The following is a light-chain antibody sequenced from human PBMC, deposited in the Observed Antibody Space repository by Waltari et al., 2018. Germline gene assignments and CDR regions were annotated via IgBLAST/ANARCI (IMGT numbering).Light chain of an antibody. J-gene: IGKJ2*01. CDR3: QQADSFPRT. V-gene: IGKV1-12*01. CDR2: AAS. Sequence: DIQMTQSPSSVSASVGDRVTITCRSSQDMARWLAWYQHQPGKAPNLLIYAASSLQTGVPSRFSGSGSGTLFTLTISSLQPEDFATYYCQQADSFPRTFGQGTKLEI. CDR1: QDMARW.